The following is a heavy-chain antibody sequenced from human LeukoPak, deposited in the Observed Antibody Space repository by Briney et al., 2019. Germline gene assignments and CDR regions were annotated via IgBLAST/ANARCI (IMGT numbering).Heavy chain of an antibody. CDR1: GFTVSSNY. J-gene: IGHJ4*02. V-gene: IGHV3-53*05. CDR2: IYTGGST. Sequence: PGGSLRLSCAASGFTVSSNYMSWVRQAPGKGLEWVSVIYTGGSTYYADSVKGRFTISRDNSKNTLYLQMNSLRAEDTAVYYCATPLGYDYIWGSYRDYWGQGTLVTVSS. CDR3: ATPLGYDYIWGSYRDY. D-gene: IGHD3-16*02.